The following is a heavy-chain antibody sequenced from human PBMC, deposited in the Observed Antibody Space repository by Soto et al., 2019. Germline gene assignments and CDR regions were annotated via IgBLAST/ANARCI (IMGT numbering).Heavy chain of an antibody. J-gene: IGHJ5*02. D-gene: IGHD2-15*01. CDR2: ISAYNGDT. CDR3: ARVSTRVAGVVAATEVRNWFDP. V-gene: IGHV1-18*01. CDR1: GYTFTNYG. Sequence: ASVKVSCKASGYTFTNYGFSWVRQAPGQGLEWMGWISAYNGDTNYAQNFQGRVTMTTDTSTSTASMELRSLISDDTAVYYCARVSTRVAGVVAATEVRNWFDPWGQGTLVTVSS.